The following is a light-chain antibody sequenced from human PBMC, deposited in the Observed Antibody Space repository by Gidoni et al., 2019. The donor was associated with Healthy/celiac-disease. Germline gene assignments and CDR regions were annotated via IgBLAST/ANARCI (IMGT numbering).Light chain of an antibody. V-gene: IGKV1-33*01. J-gene: IGKJ4*01. CDR2: DAS. Sequence: DIQMTQSPSSLSASVGDRVTITCQASQDISNYLNWYQQKPGEAPKLLIYDASNLETGVPSRFSGSGSGTDFTFTISSLQPEDIATYYCQQYDNLPFGGXTKVEIK. CDR3: QQYDNLP. CDR1: QDISNY.